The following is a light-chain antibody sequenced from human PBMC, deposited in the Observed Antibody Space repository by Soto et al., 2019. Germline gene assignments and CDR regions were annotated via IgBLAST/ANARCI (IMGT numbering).Light chain of an antibody. J-gene: IGKJ4*01. CDR1: QSISSW. V-gene: IGKV1-5*03. Sequence: DIQLTLSPSTLSASVGDRVSIICRASQSISSWLAWYQQKPGKAPKLLIYKASSLESGVPSRFSGSGSGTDFTLTISSLEPEDFAVYYCQQRSNWPLTFGGGTKVDIK. CDR2: KAS. CDR3: QQRSNWPLT.